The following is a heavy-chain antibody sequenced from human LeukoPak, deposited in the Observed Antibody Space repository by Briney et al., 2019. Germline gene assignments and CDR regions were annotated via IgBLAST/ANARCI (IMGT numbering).Heavy chain of an antibody. V-gene: IGHV3-7*02. J-gene: IGHJ4*02. Sequence: GGSLSLSCAASGFSFSSSWVTWVRQAPGKGLEWVATIKQDGSEKFYVNSVKGRFTTSRDNTKDSLYLQMNSLRADDTAVYYCASLWDDGYWGQGTLVTVSS. CDR2: IKQDGSEK. D-gene: IGHD1-1*01. CDR1: GFSFSSSW. CDR3: ASLWDDGY.